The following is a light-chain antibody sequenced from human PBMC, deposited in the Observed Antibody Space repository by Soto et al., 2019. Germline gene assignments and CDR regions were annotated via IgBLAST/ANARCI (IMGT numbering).Light chain of an antibody. V-gene: IGKV3-20*01. CDR2: GAS. Sequence: EIVLTQSPGTLPLSPGERATLSCRASQSVSSNYVAWYQQKPGQAPRLLVYGASSRANGSPDKFSGSGSGTDFTLTISRLEPEDFAVYYCQQYGSSPYTFGQGTKLEIK. J-gene: IGKJ2*01. CDR1: QSVSSNY. CDR3: QQYGSSPYT.